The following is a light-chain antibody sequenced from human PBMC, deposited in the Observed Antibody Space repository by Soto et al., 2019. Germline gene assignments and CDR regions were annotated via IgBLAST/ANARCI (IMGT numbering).Light chain of an antibody. Sequence: DIVMTQSPDSLAVSLGERATINCKSSQSVLYTSNNKNYLAWYQQKPGQPPKLLIYWASTRESGVPDRFSGSGSGTDFTLTISSLQAEDVAVYFCHQYYNSHTFGQGTKLEIK. CDR1: QSVLYTSNNKNY. V-gene: IGKV4-1*01. CDR2: WAS. J-gene: IGKJ2*01. CDR3: HQYYNSHT.